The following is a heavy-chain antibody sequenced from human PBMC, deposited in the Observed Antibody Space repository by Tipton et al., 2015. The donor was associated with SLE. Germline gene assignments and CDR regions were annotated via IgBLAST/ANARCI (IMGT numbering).Heavy chain of an antibody. CDR1: GFTFGDYA. CDR3: TRSPRTTVTLFDY. CDR2: IRSKAYGGTT. D-gene: IGHD4-17*01. V-gene: IGHV3-49*04. Sequence: SLRLSCTASGFTFGDYAVSWVRQAPGKGLEWVGFIRSKAYGGTTEYAASVKGRFTISRDDSKSIAYLQMNSLKTEDTAVYYCTRSPRTTVTLFDYWGQGTLVTVSS. J-gene: IGHJ4*02.